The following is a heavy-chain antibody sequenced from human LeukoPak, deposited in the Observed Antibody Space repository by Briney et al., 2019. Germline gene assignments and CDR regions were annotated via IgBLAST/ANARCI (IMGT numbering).Heavy chain of an antibody. Sequence: GESLKISCKGSGYSFTSYWIGWVRQMPGKGLEWMEIIYPGDSDTRYSPSFQGQVTISADKSISTAYLQWSSLKASDTAMYYCARRGKLTGTASNVADYWGQGTLVTVSS. CDR1: GYSFTSYW. D-gene: IGHD1-7*01. V-gene: IGHV5-51*01. J-gene: IGHJ4*02. CDR3: ARRGKLTGTASNVADY. CDR2: IYPGDSDT.